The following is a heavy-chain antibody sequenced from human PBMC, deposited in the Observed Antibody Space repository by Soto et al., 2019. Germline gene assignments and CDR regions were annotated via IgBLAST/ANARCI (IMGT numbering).Heavy chain of an antibody. CDR1: GGTFSSYA. CDR2: IIPIFGTA. CDR3: ARRHTAMDPFDY. Sequence: GASVKVSCKASGGTFSSYAISWVRQAPGQGLEWMGGIIPIFGTANYAQKFQGRVTITADKSTSTAYMELSSLRSEDTAVYYCARRHTAMDPFDYWGQGTLVTVYS. J-gene: IGHJ4*02. V-gene: IGHV1-69*06. D-gene: IGHD5-18*01.